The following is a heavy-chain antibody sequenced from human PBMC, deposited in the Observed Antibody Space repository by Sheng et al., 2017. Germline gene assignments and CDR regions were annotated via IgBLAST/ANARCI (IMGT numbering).Heavy chain of an antibody. CDR2: VSFDSTNI. D-gene: IGHD3-10*01. V-gene: IGHV3-30*01. CDR3: ARDHDFGSRTGYFDN. Sequence: QVQLVESGGRVVQPGRSLRLSCAASGFPFRNYAMHWVRQAPGKGLEWVAVVSFDSTNIQYADSVRGRFTISRDNSKNTMYLEMDSLRPEDTAIFYCARDHDFGSRTGYFDNWGQGTLVTV. J-gene: IGHJ4*02. CDR1: GFPFRNYA.